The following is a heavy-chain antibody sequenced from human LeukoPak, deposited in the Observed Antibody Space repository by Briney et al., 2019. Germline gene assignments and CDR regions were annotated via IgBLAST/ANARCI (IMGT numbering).Heavy chain of an antibody. V-gene: IGHV4-4*02. CDR2: IYHSGST. J-gene: IGHJ4*02. D-gene: IGHD6-13*01. CDR1: GGSISSSNW. Sequence: PSETLSLTCAVSGGSISSSNWWSWVRQPPGKGLEWIGEIYHSGSTNYNPSLKSRVTISVDKSKNQFSLKLSSVTAADTAVYCARISSWDNTVFDYWGQGTLVTVSS. CDR3: ARISSWDNTVFDY.